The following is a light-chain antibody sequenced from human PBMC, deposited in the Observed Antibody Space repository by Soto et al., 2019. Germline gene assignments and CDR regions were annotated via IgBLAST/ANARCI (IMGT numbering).Light chain of an antibody. CDR3: QQYRSSPPYT. V-gene: IGKV3-20*01. Sequence: EIVLTQSPGTLSLSPGERATLSCRASQSVSSSYLAWYQQKPGQAPRLLIYGASSRATRIPDRFSGSGSGTDFTLTISRLEPEDFVWYYCQQYRSSPPYTFGPGTKVDIK. CDR2: GAS. CDR1: QSVSSSY. J-gene: IGKJ3*01.